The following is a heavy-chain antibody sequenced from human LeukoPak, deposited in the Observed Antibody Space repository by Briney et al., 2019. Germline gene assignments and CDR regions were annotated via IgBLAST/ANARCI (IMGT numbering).Heavy chain of an antibody. Sequence: PGGSLRLSCAASGFTLSSYAMHWVRQAPGKGLEWVAVISYDGSNKYYADSVKGRFTISRDNSKNTLYLQMNSLRAEDTAVYYCARDSGYFDYWGQGTLVTVSS. CDR1: GFTLSSYA. CDR3: ARDSGYFDY. V-gene: IGHV3-30-3*01. D-gene: IGHD3-10*01. CDR2: ISYDGSNK. J-gene: IGHJ4*02.